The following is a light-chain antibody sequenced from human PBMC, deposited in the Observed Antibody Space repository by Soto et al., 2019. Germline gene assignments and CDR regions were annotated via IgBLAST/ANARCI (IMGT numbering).Light chain of an antibody. J-gene: IGLJ1*01. CDR3: SSFTTSSLYV. Sequence: QSVLTRPASVSGSPGQSITISCTGTSSDVGGNKYVSWYQQYPGKVPKLMIFEVSERPSGVSNRFSGSKSGNTASLTISGLQAADDADYYCSSFTTSSLYVFGSGNKVT. CDR1: SSDVGGNKY. CDR2: EVS. V-gene: IGLV2-14*01.